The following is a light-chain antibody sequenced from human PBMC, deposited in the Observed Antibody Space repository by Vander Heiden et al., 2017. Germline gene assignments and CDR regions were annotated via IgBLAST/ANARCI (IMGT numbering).Light chain of an antibody. CDR3: QQYNDWPRT. J-gene: IGKJ1*01. V-gene: IGKV3-15*01. CDR1: QGVSSD. Sequence: IVMPPSPATLSLSPGERATLPCRASQGVSSDLAWYQQNPGQAPRLLIYGASTRATGIPARFGGSGSGTEFTLTISSLQSEDFAVYYCQQYNDWPRTFGLGTKVEIQ. CDR2: GAS.